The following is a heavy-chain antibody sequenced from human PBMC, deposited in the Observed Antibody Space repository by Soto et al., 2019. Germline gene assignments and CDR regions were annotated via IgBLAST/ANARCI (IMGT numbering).Heavy chain of an antibody. V-gene: IGHV4-34*01. CDR3: ARLALCCISTSWYSYYYYLGMDV. CDR2: INHSGST. Sequence: QVQLQQWGAGLLKTSETLSLTCAVYGGSFSNYYWSWIRQPPGKGLEWIGEINHSGSTNYNPFLKSRVTISVDTSKNQFALQLSCVTAADTAVYYCARLALCCISTSWYSYYYYLGMDVWGRGTTVNVSS. J-gene: IGHJ6*01. D-gene: IGHD2-2*01. CDR1: GGSFSNYY.